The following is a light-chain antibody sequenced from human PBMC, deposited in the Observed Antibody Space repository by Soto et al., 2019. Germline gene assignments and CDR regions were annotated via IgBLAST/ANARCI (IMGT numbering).Light chain of an antibody. Sequence: QSVMTQPPSVSAAPGQRVTISCSGSSSNIGGNSVSWYQQLPGTAPKLMIYEVSKRPSGVPDRFSGSKSGNTASLTVSGLQAEDEADYYCSSYAGSNNVVFGGGTQLTVL. CDR2: EVS. CDR3: SSYAGSNNVV. V-gene: IGLV2-8*01. CDR1: SSNIGGNS. J-gene: IGLJ2*01.